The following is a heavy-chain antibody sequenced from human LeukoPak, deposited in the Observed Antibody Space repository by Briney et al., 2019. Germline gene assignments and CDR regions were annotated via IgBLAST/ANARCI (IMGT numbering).Heavy chain of an antibody. D-gene: IGHD3-10*01. CDR3: ARDSIVYYGSGSYPYYFDY. Sequence: GGSLRLSCAASGFTFSSYSMNWVRQAPGKGLEWASSISSSSSYIYYADSVKGRFTISRDNAKNSLYLQMNSLRAEDTAVYYCARDSIVYYGSGSYPYYFDYWGRATLVTVSS. V-gene: IGHV3-21*01. CDR1: GFTFSSYS. CDR2: ISSSSSYI. J-gene: IGHJ4*02.